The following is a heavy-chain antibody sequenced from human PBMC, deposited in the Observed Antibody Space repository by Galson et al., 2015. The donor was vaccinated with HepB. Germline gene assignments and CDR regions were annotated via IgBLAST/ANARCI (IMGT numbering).Heavy chain of an antibody. D-gene: IGHD3-22*01. CDR3: ARDQDLWYYYDSSGYSQYGMDV. CDR2: ITPIFGRA. J-gene: IGHJ6*02. V-gene: IGHV1-69*13. Sequence: SVKVSCKASGGTFSNYAISWVRQAPGQGLEWMGGITPIFGRANYAQKFQGRVTITADESTSTAYVELSSLRSEDTAVYYCARDQDLWYYYDSSGYSQYGMDVWGQGTTVTVSS. CDR1: GGTFSNYA.